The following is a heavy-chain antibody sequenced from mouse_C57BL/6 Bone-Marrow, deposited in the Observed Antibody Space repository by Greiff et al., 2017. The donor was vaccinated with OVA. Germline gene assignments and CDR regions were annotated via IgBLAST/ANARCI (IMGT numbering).Heavy chain of an antibody. CDR3: ATPYYSNSYYAMDY. D-gene: IGHD2-5*01. J-gene: IGHJ4*01. V-gene: IGHV1-55*01. CDR1: GYTFTSYW. CDR2: IYPGSGST. Sequence: VQLQQPGAELVKPGASVKMSCKASGYTFTSYWITWVKQRPGQGLEWIGDIYPGSGSTNYNEKFKSKATLTVDTSSSTAYMQLSSLTSEDSAVYYCATPYYSNSYYAMDYWGQGTSVTVSS.